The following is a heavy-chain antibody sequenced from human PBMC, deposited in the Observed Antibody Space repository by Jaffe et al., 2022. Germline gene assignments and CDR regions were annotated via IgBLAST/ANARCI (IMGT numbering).Heavy chain of an antibody. J-gene: IGHJ4*02. CDR3: ATQADLHDYGDPTSIDY. Sequence: EVQLLESGGGLVQPGGSLRLSCAASGFTFSSYAMSWVRQAPGKGLEWVSAISGSGGSTYYADSVKGRFTISRDNSKNTLYLQMNSLRAEDTAVYYCATQADLHDYGDPTSIDYWGQGTLVTVSS. V-gene: IGHV3-23*01. CDR1: GFTFSSYA. D-gene: IGHD4-17*01. CDR2: ISGSGGST.